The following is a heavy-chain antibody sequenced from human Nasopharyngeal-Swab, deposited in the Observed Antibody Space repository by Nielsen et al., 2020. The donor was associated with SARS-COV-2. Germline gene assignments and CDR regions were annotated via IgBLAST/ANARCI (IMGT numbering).Heavy chain of an antibody. J-gene: IGHJ4*02. CDR3: ARAGEYRFDY. D-gene: IGHD7-27*01. Sequence: GGSLSLSCAGSGFTFSSSWLHWVLQAPGEGLVWVARLNGYATTVDYADSVKGRFTISRDNAKNTLYLQMNGLRDEDTAIYYCARAGEYRFDYWGQGTLVTVSS. CDR2: LNGYATTV. CDR1: GFTFSSSW. V-gene: IGHV3-74*01.